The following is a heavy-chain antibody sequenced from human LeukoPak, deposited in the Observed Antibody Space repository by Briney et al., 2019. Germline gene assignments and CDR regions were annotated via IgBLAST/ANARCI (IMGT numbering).Heavy chain of an antibody. Sequence: ASVKVSCKASGYTFTGYFMHWVRQAPGQGLEWMGWINPNSGDTNYAQKFQGRVTMTRDTSISTAYMELSSLRYDDTAVYYCASRGGSGKYDFYFWGQGTLVTVSS. CDR1: GYTFTGYF. D-gene: IGHD3-10*01. J-gene: IGHJ4*02. CDR2: INPNSGDT. V-gene: IGHV1-2*02. CDR3: ASRGGSGKYDFYF.